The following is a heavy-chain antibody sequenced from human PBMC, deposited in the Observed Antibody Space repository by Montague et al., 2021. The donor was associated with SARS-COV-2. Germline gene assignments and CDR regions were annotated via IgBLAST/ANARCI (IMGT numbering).Heavy chain of an antibody. CDR1: GFTFSSYA. D-gene: IGHD5-12*01. Sequence: SLRLSFAASGFTFSSYAMHWVRQAPCNGLEWVAVISYDGSNTYYADSVKGRFTISRDNSKNTLYLQMNSLRAEDTAVYYCARDFRNIVATYGMDVWGQGTTVTVSS. J-gene: IGHJ6*02. CDR3: ARDFRNIVATYGMDV. CDR2: ISYDGSNT. V-gene: IGHV3-30-3*01.